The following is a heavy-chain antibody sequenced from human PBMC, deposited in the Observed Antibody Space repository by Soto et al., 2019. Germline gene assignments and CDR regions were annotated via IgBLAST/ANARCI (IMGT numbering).Heavy chain of an antibody. CDR1: GFTFTNYA. Sequence: GGSLRLSCAASGFTFTNYAMTWVRQTPGKGLEWVSGISASGGLKYYADSVRGRFTVSRDNSKNILYLQMDNLRDEETALYYCAREVGAPSGWLDPWGQGTQVTVSS. J-gene: IGHJ5*02. CDR3: AREVGAPSGWLDP. D-gene: IGHD1-26*01. V-gene: IGHV3-23*01. CDR2: ISASGGLK.